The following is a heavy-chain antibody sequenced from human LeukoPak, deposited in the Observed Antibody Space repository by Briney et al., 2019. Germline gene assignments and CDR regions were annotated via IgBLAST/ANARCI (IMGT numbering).Heavy chain of an antibody. CDR1: GFTFDDYG. Sequence: PGGSLRLSCAASGFTFDDYGMSWVRQAPGKGLEWVSGINWNGGSTGYADSVKGRFTISRDNAKNSLYLQMNSLRAEDTALYYCASYGDYAYYYMDVWGKGTTVTVSS. D-gene: IGHD4-17*01. J-gene: IGHJ6*03. V-gene: IGHV3-20*04. CDR2: INWNGGST. CDR3: ASYGDYAYYYMDV.